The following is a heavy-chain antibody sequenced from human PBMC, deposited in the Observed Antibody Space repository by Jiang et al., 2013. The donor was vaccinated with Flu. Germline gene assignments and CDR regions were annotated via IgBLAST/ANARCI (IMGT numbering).Heavy chain of an antibody. V-gene: IGHV4-4*07. CDR2: IYSIGST. D-gene: IGHD2-2*02. Sequence: KPSETLSLTCTVSGGSISSYYWSWIRQPAGKGLEWIGHIYSIGSTYYNPSLKSRVSMSIDTSKDQFSLRLNSVTAADTAAYFCARYNSQGHFDYWGQGTLVTVSS. CDR3: ARYNSQGHFDY. J-gene: IGHJ4*02. CDR1: GGSISSYY.